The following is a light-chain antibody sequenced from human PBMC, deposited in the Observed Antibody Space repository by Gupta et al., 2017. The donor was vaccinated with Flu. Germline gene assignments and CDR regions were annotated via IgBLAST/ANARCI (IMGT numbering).Light chain of an antibody. Sequence: IQITQSPVSLSASVGDRVTITCRASQTIRRYLNWYQQRPGKAPKLLIYAVSTLHGGVPSRFSGSGSGTDFTLTITSLQPEDFATYYCQQTSRAPRTFGQGTKVEIK. CDR1: QTIRRY. V-gene: IGKV1-39*01. J-gene: IGKJ1*01. CDR2: AVS. CDR3: QQTSRAPRT.